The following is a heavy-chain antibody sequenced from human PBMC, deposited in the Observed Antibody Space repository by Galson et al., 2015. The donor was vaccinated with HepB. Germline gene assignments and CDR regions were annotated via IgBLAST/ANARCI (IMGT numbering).Heavy chain of an antibody. CDR1: GFTSSNYA. D-gene: IGHD2-8*01. J-gene: IGHJ4*02. CDR3: AKEPKYSSDRPGVGFPVD. CDR2: ISGGGGST. Sequence: SLRLSCAASGFTSSNYATYAMAWVRQAPGKGLEWVSGISGGGGSTYYADSVRGRFTISRDNSNNTLSLQMNSLRGQDTAIYCCAKEPKYSSDRPGVGFPVDWGQGALVTVSS. V-gene: IGHV3-23*01.